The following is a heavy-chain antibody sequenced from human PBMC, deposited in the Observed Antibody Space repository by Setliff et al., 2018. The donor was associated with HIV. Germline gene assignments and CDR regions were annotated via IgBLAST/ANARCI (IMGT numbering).Heavy chain of an antibody. D-gene: IGHD1-1*01. V-gene: IGHV3-30*02. CDR2: VRYDESNK. CDR3: AKVKVPTTDLYFLDY. J-gene: IGHJ4*02. Sequence: GGSLRLSCAASGFIFSSYAMHWVRQAPGKGLEWVACVRYDESNKYYAESVKDRFTISRDNSKNMVYLQMNSLRAEGTALYYCAKVKVPTTDLYFLDYWGQGTPVTVSS. CDR1: GFIFSSYA.